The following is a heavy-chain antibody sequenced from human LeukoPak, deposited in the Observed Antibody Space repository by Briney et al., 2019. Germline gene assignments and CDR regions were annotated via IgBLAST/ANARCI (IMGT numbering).Heavy chain of an antibody. CDR2: ISSSGSTI. V-gene: IGHV3-48*03. CDR3: ASSDSGWFDY. D-gene: IGHD6-19*01. CDR1: GFTFSSYE. Sequence: GGSLRLSCAASGFTFSSYEMNWVRQAPGKRLEWVSYISSSGSTIYYADSVKGRFTISRDNAKNSLYLQMNSLRAEDTAVYYCASSDSGWFDYWGQGTLVTVSS. J-gene: IGHJ4*02.